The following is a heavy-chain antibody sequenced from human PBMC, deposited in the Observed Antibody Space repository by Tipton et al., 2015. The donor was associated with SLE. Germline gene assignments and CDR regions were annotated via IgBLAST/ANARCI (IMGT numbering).Heavy chain of an antibody. CDR1: GFTFSSYA. V-gene: IGHV3-23*01. CDR3: AKGPLTTVTTYYYYGMDV. J-gene: IGHJ6*02. D-gene: IGHD4-11*01. CDR2: ISGSGGST. Sequence: SLRLSCAASGFTFSSYAMSWVRQAPGTGLEWVSGISGSGGSTYYADSVKGRFTISSDNSKNTLYLQMNCLRAEDTAVYYCAKGPLTTVTTYYYYGMDVWGQGTTVTVSS.